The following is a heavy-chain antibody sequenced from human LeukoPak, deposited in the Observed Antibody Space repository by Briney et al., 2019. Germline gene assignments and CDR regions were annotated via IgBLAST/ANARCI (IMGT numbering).Heavy chain of an antibody. CDR2: IKQDGSEK. D-gene: IGHD4-17*01. Sequence: GGSLRLSCAASGFTFSSYWMSWVRQAPGKGLEWVANIKQDGSEKYYVDSVKGRFTISRDNAKNSLYLQMNSLRAEDTAVYYCAKDHYGDYPEVYWYFDLWGRGTLVTVSS. J-gene: IGHJ2*01. CDR1: GFTFSSYW. CDR3: AKDHYGDYPEVYWYFDL. V-gene: IGHV3-7*01.